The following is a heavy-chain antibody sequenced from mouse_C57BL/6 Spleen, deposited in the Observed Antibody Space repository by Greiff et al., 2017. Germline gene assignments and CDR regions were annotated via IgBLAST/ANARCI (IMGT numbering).Heavy chain of an antibody. J-gene: IGHJ1*03. CDR3: ARSDYDYSWYFDV. Sequence: VQLQQPGAELVRPGSSVKLSCKASGYTFTSYWMHWVKQRPIQGLEWIGNIDPSDSETHYNQKFKDKATLTVDKSSSTAYMQLRSLTSEDSAVYYCARSDYDYSWYFDVWRTGTTVTVSS. CDR1: GYTFTSYW. D-gene: IGHD2-4*01. CDR2: IDPSDSET. V-gene: IGHV1-52*01.